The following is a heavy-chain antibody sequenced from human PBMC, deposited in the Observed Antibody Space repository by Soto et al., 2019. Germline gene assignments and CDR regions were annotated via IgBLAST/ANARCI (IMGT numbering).Heavy chain of an antibody. V-gene: IGHV1-69*13. CDR2: IIPIFGTA. J-gene: IGHJ5*02. D-gene: IGHD3-22*01. CDR3: ARVEGYYDSSGYYYGSWFDP. CDR1: GGTFSSYA. Sequence: SVKVSCRASGGTFSSYAISWVRPAPGQGLEWMGGIIPIFGTANYAQKFQGRVTITADESTSTAYMELSSLRSEDTAVYYCARVEGYYDSSGYYYGSWFDPWGQGTLVTVSS.